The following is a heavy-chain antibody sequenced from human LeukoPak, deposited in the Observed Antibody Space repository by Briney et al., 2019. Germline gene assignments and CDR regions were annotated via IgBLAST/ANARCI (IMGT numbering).Heavy chain of an antibody. J-gene: IGHJ4*02. CDR2: ISYDGSNK. CDR1: GFTFSSYG. D-gene: IGHD6-19*01. CDR3: AGSGWYAAFDY. Sequence: GRSLRLSCAASGFTFSSYGMHWVRQAPGKGLEWVAVISYDGSNKYYADSVKGRFTISRDNSKNTLYLQMNSLRAEDTAVYYCAGSGWYAAFDYWGQGTLVTVSS. V-gene: IGHV3-30*03.